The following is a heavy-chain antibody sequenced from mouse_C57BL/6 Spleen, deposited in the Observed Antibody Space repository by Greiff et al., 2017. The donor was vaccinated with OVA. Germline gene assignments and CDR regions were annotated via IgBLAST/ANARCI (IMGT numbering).Heavy chain of an antibody. J-gene: IGHJ1*03. CDR2: IYPRSGNT. CDR3: ANYYGSSYEWYFDV. V-gene: IGHV1-81*01. D-gene: IGHD1-1*01. Sequence: QVHVKQSGAELARPGASVKLSCKASGYTFTSYGISWVKQRTGQGLEWIGEIYPRSGNTYYNEKFKGKATLTADKSSSTAYMELRSLTSEDSAVYFCANYYGSSYEWYFDVWGTGTTVTVSS. CDR1: GYTFTSYG.